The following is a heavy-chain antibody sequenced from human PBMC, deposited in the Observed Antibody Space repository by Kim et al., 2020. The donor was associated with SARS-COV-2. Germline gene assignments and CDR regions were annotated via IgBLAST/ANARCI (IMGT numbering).Heavy chain of an antibody. J-gene: IGHJ5*02. CDR1: GGSINRYS. V-gene: IGHV4-59*08. Sequence: SETLSLTCTVSGGSINRYSWTWIRQPPGKGLEWIGCIYYSGSTNYNPSLKSRVTISVDTSKNQFSLRLSSVTAAYTAVYYCARHGTNNWFDPWGQGTLVT. CDR2: IYYSGST. CDR3: ARHGTNNWFDP.